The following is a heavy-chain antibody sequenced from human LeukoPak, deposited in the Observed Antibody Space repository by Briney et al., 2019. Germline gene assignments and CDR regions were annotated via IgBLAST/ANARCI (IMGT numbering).Heavy chain of an antibody. D-gene: IGHD1-14*01. J-gene: IGHJ4*02. CDR1: GFTFSSYW. CDR3: ARVLNRVCDY. V-gene: IGHV3-74*01. CDR2: ISTDGSST. Sequence: GGSLRLSCAASGFTFSSYWMHWVRQAPGQGLVWVSRISTDGSSTNYADSVKGRFTISRDNAKNTLYLQMSSLRAEDTAVYYCARVLNRVCDYWGQGTLVTVSS.